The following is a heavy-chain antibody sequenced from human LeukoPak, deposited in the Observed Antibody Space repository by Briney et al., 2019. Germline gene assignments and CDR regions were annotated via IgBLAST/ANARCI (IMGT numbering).Heavy chain of an antibody. CDR2: ISGDGDST. J-gene: IGHJ4*02. CDR3: AKDYDSSDYFLSFFDS. V-gene: IGHV3-43*02. CDR1: GFTFDDYG. D-gene: IGHD3-22*01. Sequence: GGSLRLSCAASGFTFDDYGMHWVRQVPGKGLEWVSLISGDGDSTYYADSVKGRFTISRDNSKNSLFLQMNSLTTEDTALYYCAKDYDSSDYFLSFFDSWGQGTLVTVSS.